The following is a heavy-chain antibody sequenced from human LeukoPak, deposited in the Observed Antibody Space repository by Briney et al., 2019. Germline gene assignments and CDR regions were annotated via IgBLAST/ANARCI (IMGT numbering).Heavy chain of an antibody. Sequence: GGSLRLSCAASGFTVSSNYMSWVRQAPGKGLEWVSIIYSGGSTYYADSVKGRFTISRGNSKNTLYLQMNSLRAEDTAVYYCARGRGGSGLWYYFDYWGQGTLVTVSS. D-gene: IGHD3-16*01. CDR3: ARGRGGSGLWYYFDY. J-gene: IGHJ4*02. CDR1: GFTVSSNY. CDR2: IYSGGST. V-gene: IGHV3-66*01.